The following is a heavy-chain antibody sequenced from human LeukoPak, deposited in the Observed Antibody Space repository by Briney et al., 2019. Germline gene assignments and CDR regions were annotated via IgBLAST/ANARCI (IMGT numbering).Heavy chain of an antibody. CDR3: ARDGPTLDYYMDV. D-gene: IGHD3/OR15-3a*01. CDR2: IYTSGST. Sequence: RSSETLSLTCTVSGGSISSGSYYWSWIRQPAGKGLEWIGRIYTSGSTNYNPSLKSRVTISVDTSKNQFSLKLSSVTAADTAVYYCARDGPTLDYYMDVWGKGTTVTVSS. J-gene: IGHJ6*03. CDR1: GGSISSGSYY. V-gene: IGHV4-61*02.